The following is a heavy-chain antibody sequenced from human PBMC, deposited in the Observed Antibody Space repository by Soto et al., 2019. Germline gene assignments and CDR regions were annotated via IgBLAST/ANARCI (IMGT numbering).Heavy chain of an antibody. CDR2: IYYSGST. CDR3: ARDMEVRGNQYYYYYGMDV. D-gene: IGHD3-10*01. J-gene: IGHJ6*02. CDR1: GGYITNSDYY. V-gene: IGHV4-61*08. Sequence: SETLSLTYTVSGGYITNSDYYWVWIRQPPGKGLEWIAYIYYSGSTNYNPSLKSRVTISVDTSKNQFSLKLSSVTAADTAVYYCARDMEVRGNQYYYYYGMDVWGQGTTVTVSS.